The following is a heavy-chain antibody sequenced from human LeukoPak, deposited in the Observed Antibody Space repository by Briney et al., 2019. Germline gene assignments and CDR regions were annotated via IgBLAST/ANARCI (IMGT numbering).Heavy chain of an antibody. D-gene: IGHD3-10*01. Sequence: PSETLSLTCTVSGGSISSYYWSWIRQPAGKGLEWIGRIYTSGSTNYNPSLRSRVTMSVDTSKNQFSLKLSSVTAADTAVYYCARGFGELYQDPFDYWGQGTLVTVSS. V-gene: IGHV4-4*07. CDR1: GGSISSYY. CDR3: ARGFGELYQDPFDY. J-gene: IGHJ4*02. CDR2: IYTSGST.